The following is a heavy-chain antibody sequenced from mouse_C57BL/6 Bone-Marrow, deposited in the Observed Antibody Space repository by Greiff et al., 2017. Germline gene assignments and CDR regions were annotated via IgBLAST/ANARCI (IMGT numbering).Heavy chain of an antibody. V-gene: IGHV5-6*02. CDR1: GFTFSSYG. D-gene: IGHD1-1*01. CDR3: ARGSSTGAY. Sequence: DVMLVESGGDLVKPGGSLKLSCAASGFTFSSYGMSWVRQTPDKRLEWVATISSGGSYTYYPDSVKGRFTISRDNAKNTLYLQMSSLKSEDTAMYYCARGSSTGAYWGQGTLVTVSA. CDR2: ISSGGSYT. J-gene: IGHJ3*01.